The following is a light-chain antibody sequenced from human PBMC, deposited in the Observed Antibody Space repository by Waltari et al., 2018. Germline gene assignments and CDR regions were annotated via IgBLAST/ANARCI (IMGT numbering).Light chain of an antibody. J-gene: IGLJ3*02. CDR1: RNNVGNQG. CDR2: RSD. V-gene: IGLV10-54*04. CDR3: SAWDKDLVAVV. Sequence: QAGLIQPPSVSRALGQTATLTCAGNRNNVGNQGVAWLQQHQGHPPKLLSYRSDNRPAGTSGRFAASRSGNTASLTITGLQADDEAYYYCSAWDKDLVAVVFGGGTKLTVL.